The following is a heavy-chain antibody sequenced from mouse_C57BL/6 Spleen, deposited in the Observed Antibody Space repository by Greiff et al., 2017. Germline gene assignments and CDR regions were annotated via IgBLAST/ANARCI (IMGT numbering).Heavy chain of an antibody. J-gene: IGHJ4*01. V-gene: IGHV1-54*01. CDR2: INPGSGGT. CDR1: GYAFTNYL. Sequence: QVQLQQSGAELVRPGTSVKVSCKASGYAFTNYLIEWVKQRPGQGLEWIGVINPGSGGTNYNEKFKGKATLTADKSSSTAYMQLSSLTSEDSAVYFCARRNYDEGMDYWGQGTSVTVSS. CDR3: ARRNYDEGMDY. D-gene: IGHD2-4*01.